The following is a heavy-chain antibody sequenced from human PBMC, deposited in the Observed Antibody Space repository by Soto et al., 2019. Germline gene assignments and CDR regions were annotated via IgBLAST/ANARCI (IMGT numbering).Heavy chain of an antibody. CDR1: GGSISTYY. D-gene: IGHD3-16*01. CDR2: VYYSGST. J-gene: IGHJ4*02. V-gene: IGHV4-59*12. Sequence: QVQLQESGPGLVKPSETLSLTCTVSGGSISTYYWSWIRQSPGKGLEWIGYVYYSGSTNYNPSLKGRVTISVSTAKNQFALNLSSVTAADTAVDYCARDPGGRDFDYWGQGTLVTVSS. CDR3: ARDPGGRDFDY.